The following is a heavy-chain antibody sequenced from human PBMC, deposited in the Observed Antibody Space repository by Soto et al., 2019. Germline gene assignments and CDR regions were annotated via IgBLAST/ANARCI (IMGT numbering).Heavy chain of an antibody. CDR3: ARQDRYDILTGYYLNWFDP. D-gene: IGHD3-9*01. V-gene: IGHV1-24*01. Sequence: GASVKVSCKVSGYTLTELSMHWVRQAPGKGLEWMGGFDPEDGETIYAQKFQGRVTMTADTSTDTAYMELRSLRSDDTAVYYCARQDRYDILTGYYLNWFDPWGQGTLVTVSS. CDR2: FDPEDGET. J-gene: IGHJ5*02. CDR1: GYTLTELS.